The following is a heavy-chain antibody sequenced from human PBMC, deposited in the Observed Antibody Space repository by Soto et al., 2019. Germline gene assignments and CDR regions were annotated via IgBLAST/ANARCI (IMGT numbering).Heavy chain of an antibody. Sequence: GGSLRLSCAASGSTFSDYYMSWIRQAPGKGLEWVSYISSSGSTIYYADSVKGRFTISRDNAKNSLYLQMNSLRAEDTAVYYCARSDSSGCYRMRYYYGMDVWGQGTTVTVSS. V-gene: IGHV3-11*01. D-gene: IGHD6-19*01. CDR2: ISSSGSTI. CDR3: ARSDSSGCYRMRYYYGMDV. CDR1: GSTFSDYY. J-gene: IGHJ6*02.